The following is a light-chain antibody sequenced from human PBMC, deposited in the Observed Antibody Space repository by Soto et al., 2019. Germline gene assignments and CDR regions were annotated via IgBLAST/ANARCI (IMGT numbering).Light chain of an antibody. CDR3: QSYDSSLRGV. V-gene: IGLV1-40*01. CDR2: ANN. J-gene: IGLJ1*01. Sequence: QLVLTQPPSVSGDPGQRVSISCTGSNSDIGAGYDVHWYQQLPGTAPKLVIYANNNRPSGVPDRFSASKSGTSASLAITGLQADDEADYYCQSYDSSLRGVFGTGTKLTVL. CDR1: NSDIGAGYD.